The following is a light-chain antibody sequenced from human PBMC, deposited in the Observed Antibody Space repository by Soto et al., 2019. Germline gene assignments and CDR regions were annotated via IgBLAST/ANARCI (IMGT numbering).Light chain of an antibody. CDR3: QQYGGVPYT. V-gene: IGKV3-20*01. CDR2: GAS. Sequence: EIVLTQSPGTLSLSPGQRATLSCRASESISRDYLAWYQQRLGQAPRLLIYGASSGATGIPDRFSGSGSGTDFTLTISRLEPEGFAIYYCQQYGGVPYTFGQGTKLEIK. J-gene: IGKJ2*01. CDR1: ESISRDY.